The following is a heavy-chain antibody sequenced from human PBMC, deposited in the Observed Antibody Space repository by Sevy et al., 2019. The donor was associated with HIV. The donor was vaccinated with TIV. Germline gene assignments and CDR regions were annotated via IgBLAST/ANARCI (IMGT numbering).Heavy chain of an antibody. Sequence: GGSLRLSCAASGFTFSDYYMSWIRQAPGKGLEWISYISSSGNTIYYADSVKGRFIISRDNAKKTLYLQMNSLRAEDTAVYYCARDGPSHYCSGGRCYSLGYYYGMDVWGQGTTVTVSS. V-gene: IGHV3-11*01. J-gene: IGHJ6*02. CDR3: ARDGPSHYCSGGRCYSLGYYYGMDV. CDR1: GFTFSDYY. D-gene: IGHD2-15*01. CDR2: ISSSGNTI.